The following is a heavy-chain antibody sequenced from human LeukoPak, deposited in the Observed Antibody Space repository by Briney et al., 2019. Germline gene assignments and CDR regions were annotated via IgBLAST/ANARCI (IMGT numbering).Heavy chain of an antibody. J-gene: IGHJ4*02. CDR2: INSGSTNP. Sequence: GGSLRLSCEASGFIFSSYTMNWIREAPGKGLEWVASINSGSTNPYYADSVKGRFTISRDDAKKSLYLQMTSLRVEDTSVYYCARDFLAAGDYWGQGTLVTVSS. V-gene: IGHV3-21*01. CDR3: ARDFLAAGDY. CDR1: GFIFSSYT. D-gene: IGHD6-13*01.